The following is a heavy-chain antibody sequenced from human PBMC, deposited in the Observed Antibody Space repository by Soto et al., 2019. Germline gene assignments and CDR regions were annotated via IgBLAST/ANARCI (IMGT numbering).Heavy chain of an antibody. CDR2: IWYDGSNK. V-gene: IGHV3-33*01. Sequence: PGGSLRLSCAASGFTFSSYGMHWVRQAPGKGLEWVAVIWYDGSNKYYADSVKGRFTISRDNSKNTLYLQMNSRRAQDTAVYYFARRRRTTVYHCMDIWGQGTTVTTSS. CDR1: GFTFSSYG. J-gene: IGHJ6*02. CDR3: ARRRRTTVYHCMDI. D-gene: IGHD1-1*01.